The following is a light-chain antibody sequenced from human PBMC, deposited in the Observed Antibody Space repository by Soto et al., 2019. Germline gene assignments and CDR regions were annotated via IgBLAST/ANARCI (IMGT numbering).Light chain of an antibody. CDR2: DVT. V-gene: IGLV2-14*01. CDR3: SSYTSNTTPYV. Sequence: QSVLXQPASVSGSPGQSIAISCTGTSSDVGAYNYVSWYQQHPGKVPKLVIYDVTNRPSGVSDRFSGSKSGNTASLTISGLQAEDEADYYCSSYTSNTTPYVFGTGTKVTVL. J-gene: IGLJ1*01. CDR1: SSDVGAYNY.